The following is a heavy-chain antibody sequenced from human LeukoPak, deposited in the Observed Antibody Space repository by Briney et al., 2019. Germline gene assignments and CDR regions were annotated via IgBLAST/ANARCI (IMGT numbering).Heavy chain of an antibody. Sequence: SETLSLTCTVSGGSISSSSYYWGWIRQPPGKGLEWIGSIYYSGSTYYNPSLKSRVTISVDTSKNQFSLKLSSVTAADTAVYYCARGFLEWLLSDHFDYWGQGTLVTVSS. CDR2: IYYSGST. V-gene: IGHV4-39*07. J-gene: IGHJ4*02. CDR3: ARGFLEWLLSDHFDY. D-gene: IGHD3-3*01. CDR1: GGSISSSSYY.